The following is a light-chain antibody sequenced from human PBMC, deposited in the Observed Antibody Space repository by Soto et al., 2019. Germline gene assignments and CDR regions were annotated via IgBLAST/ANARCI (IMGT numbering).Light chain of an antibody. CDR3: SSYTSSSIVV. V-gene: IGLV2-14*01. Sequence: QSALTQPASVSGSPGQTITISSTGTSSDVGGYNYVSWYQQHPGKAPKLMIYDVSNRPSGVSNRFSGSKSGNTASLTISGLQAEHEADYYCSSYTSSSIVVFGGGTKLTVL. CDR1: SSDVGGYNY. J-gene: IGLJ2*01. CDR2: DVS.